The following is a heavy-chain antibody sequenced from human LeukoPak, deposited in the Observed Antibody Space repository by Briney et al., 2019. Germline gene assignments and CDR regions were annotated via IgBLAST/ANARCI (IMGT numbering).Heavy chain of an antibody. CDR3: ARAPSPASYAMDV. CDR2: MNPNSGNT. CDR1: GYTFPSFD. J-gene: IGHJ6*02. V-gene: IGHV1-8*01. Sequence: ASAKVSCKASGYTFPSFDVNWGRQATGQGLGWMGWMNPNSGNTGYAQEFQGRVTMTRNTSINTAYMEVSGLTSEDTAVYYCARAPSPASYAMDVWGQGTTVTVSS.